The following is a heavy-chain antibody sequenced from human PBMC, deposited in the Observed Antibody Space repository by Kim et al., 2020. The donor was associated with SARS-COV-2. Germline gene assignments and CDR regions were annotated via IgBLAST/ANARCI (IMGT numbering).Heavy chain of an antibody. J-gene: IGHJ4*02. CDR1: GYTFTSYG. V-gene: IGHV1-18*01. CDR3: ARDAGGRIVVVPAAMDY. CDR2: ISAYNGNT. D-gene: IGHD2-2*01. Sequence: ASVKVSCKASGYTFTSYGISWVRQAPGQGLEWMGWISAYNGNTNYAQKLQGRVTMTTDTSTSTAYMELRSLRSDDTAVYYCARDAGGRIVVVPAAMDYWGQGTLVTVSS.